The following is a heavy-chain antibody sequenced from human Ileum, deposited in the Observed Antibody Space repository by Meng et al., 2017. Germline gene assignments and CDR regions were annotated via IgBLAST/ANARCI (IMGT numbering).Heavy chain of an antibody. CDR1: GFTFSSYA. J-gene: IGHJ4*02. CDR3: ARGGAYYFDY. V-gene: IGHV3-23*01. CDR2: IHGGNGDT. Sequence: GGSLRLSCAASGFTFSSYAMSWVRQAPGKGLEWVSGIHGGNGDTLYADSVKGRFTISRDNAKNSLYLQMNSLRDEDTAIYYCARGGAYYFDYWGQGTLVTVSS. D-gene: IGHD3-10*01.